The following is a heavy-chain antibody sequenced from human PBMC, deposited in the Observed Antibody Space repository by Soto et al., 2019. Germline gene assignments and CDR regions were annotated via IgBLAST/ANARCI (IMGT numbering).Heavy chain of an antibody. D-gene: IGHD3-10*01. Sequence: GGSLRLSCAASGFTFDDYAMHWVRQAPGKGLEWVSGISWNSGSIGYADSVKGRFTISRDNAKNSLYLQMNSLRAEDTALYYCAKLYYYGSGSYLDDYWGQGTLVTVSS. CDR2: ISWNSGSI. V-gene: IGHV3-9*01. CDR1: GFTFDDYA. CDR3: AKLYYYGSGSYLDDY. J-gene: IGHJ4*02.